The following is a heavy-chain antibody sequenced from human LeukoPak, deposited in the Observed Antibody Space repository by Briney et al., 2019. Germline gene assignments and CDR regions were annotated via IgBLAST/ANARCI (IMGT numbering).Heavy chain of an antibody. CDR2: ISSSSSYI. CDR3: ARGGGYSNAYNWFGP. Sequence: PGGSLRLSCAVSGFTFSSYGMHWVRQAPGKGLEWVALISSSSSYIYYADSVRGRFTISRDNAKNSLYLQMNNLRAEDTALYYCARGGGYSNAYNWFGPWGQGTLVTVSS. D-gene: IGHD5-18*01. V-gene: IGHV3-21*01. J-gene: IGHJ5*02. CDR1: GFTFSSYG.